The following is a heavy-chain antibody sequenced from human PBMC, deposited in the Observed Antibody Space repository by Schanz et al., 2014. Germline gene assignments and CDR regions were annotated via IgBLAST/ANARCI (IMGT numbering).Heavy chain of an antibody. CDR3: ARTTNPFNFDSWPYLDY. CDR1: GFTFSDYC. Sequence: VQLVESGGGVVQPGGSLRLSCAASGFTFSDYCMVWIRQAPGKGLEWVSFIYGGSTYYTDSVKGRFTISRDNSKNTLYLQMNSLRAEDTAVYYCARTTNPFNFDSWPYLDYWGQGTLVTVSS. V-gene: IGHV3-66*01. D-gene: IGHD3-9*01. J-gene: IGHJ4*02. CDR2: IYGGST.